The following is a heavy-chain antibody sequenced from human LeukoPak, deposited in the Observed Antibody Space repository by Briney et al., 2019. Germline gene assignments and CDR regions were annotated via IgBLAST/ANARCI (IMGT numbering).Heavy chain of an antibody. D-gene: IGHD2-8*01. V-gene: IGHV3-23*01. CDR3: AKDSVALNGMYDPFDI. CDR2: ISASGGNT. CDR1: GFTFRSFA. J-gene: IGHJ3*02. Sequence: GGSLRLSCAASGFTFRSFAMTWVRQAPGKGLEWVSGISASGGNTYYADSVKGRFTISRDNSKNTLYLQMNSLRPEDTAIYYCAKDSVALNGMYDPFDIWGQGTMVTVSS.